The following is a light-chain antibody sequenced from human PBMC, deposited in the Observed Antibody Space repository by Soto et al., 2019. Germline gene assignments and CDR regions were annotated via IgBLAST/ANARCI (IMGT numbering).Light chain of an antibody. CDR1: QSISSW. CDR3: QQYNSYSTWT. V-gene: IGKV1-5*03. CDR2: KAS. Sequence: DIQMTQPPSTLSASVGDRVTITCRASQSISSWLAWYQQKPGKAPKVLIYKASSLESGVPSRFSGSGSGTEFTLTISSLQPDDFATYYCQQYNSYSTWTFGQGTKVDIK. J-gene: IGKJ1*01.